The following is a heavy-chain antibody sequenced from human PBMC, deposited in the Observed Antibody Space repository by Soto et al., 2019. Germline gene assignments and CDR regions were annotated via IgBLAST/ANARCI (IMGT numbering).Heavy chain of an antibody. V-gene: IGHV3-48*01. CDR3: ARVHSSLPNDFWSGYPRPDNWFDP. J-gene: IGHJ5*02. D-gene: IGHD3-3*01. Sequence: GGSLRLSCAASGFTFSSYSMNWVRQAPGKGLEWVSYISSSSSTIYYADSVKGRFTISRDNAKNSLYLQMNSLRAEDTAVYYCARVHSSLPNDFWSGYPRPDNWFDPWGQGTLVTVSS. CDR2: ISSSSSTI. CDR1: GFTFSSYS.